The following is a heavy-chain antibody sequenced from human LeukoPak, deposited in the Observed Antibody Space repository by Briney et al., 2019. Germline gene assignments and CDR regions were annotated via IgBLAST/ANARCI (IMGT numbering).Heavy chain of an antibody. CDR1: GFTLSNYA. CDR3: ATDQRYAFDY. Sequence: GGSLSLSCAASGFTLSNYAMHWVRQAPGKGLEWVAVISPDGRDKHFADSVKGRFTISRDNSGNTLYLQMSSLRAEDTAVYYCATDQRYAFDYWGQGILVTVSS. J-gene: IGHJ4*02. D-gene: IGHD3-9*01. V-gene: IGHV3-30*03. CDR2: ISPDGRDK.